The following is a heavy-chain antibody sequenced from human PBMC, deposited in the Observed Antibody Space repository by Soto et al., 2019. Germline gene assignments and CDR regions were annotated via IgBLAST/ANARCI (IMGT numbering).Heavy chain of an antibody. V-gene: IGHV3-23*01. CDR2: ISGSGGTT. CDR1: GFIFSNYA. Sequence: GGSLRLSCAASGFIFSNYAMSWVRRAPGKGLEWVSAISGSGGTTYYADSVRGRFTISRDNSKNTLYLQVNSLRAEDTAIYYCAKDLEVWWSSTRDFDYWGQGTLVTVSS. CDR3: AKDLEVWWSSTRDFDY. J-gene: IGHJ4*02. D-gene: IGHD2-21*01.